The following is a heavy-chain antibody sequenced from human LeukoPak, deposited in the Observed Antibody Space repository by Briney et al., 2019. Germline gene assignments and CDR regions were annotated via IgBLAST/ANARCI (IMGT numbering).Heavy chain of an antibody. V-gene: IGHV1-2*02. D-gene: IGHD3-3*01. Sequence: SVTVSCKXXXYTFTGYYMHWVGPAPGQGVEWMGWINPNSGDTNYAQKFQGRVTMTRDRAISTAYMELSRLRSDDTAVYYCARDGRYYDFWSGGGNWFDPWGQGTLVTVSS. J-gene: IGHJ5*02. CDR2: INPNSGDT. CDR1: XYTFTGYY. CDR3: ARDGRYYDFWSGGGNWFDP.